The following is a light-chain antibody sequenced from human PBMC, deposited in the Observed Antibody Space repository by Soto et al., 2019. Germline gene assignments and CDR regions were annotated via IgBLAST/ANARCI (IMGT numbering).Light chain of an antibody. J-gene: IGLJ2*01. Sequence: QSALTQPASVSASPGQSITISCTGTSSDIGSYNYVSWYRHHPGKAPQLMIYEVSHRPSGISHRFSGSKSGNTASLTISGLQAEDEGYYYCTSYTGSRYLVVFGGGTQLTVL. CDR3: TSYTGSRYLVV. CDR2: EVS. V-gene: IGLV2-14*01. CDR1: SSDIGSYNY.